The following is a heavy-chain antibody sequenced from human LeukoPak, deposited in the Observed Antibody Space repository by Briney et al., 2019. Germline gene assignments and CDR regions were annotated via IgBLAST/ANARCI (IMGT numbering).Heavy chain of an antibody. D-gene: IGHD3-16*02. CDR2: ISGRGGST. J-gene: IGHJ4*02. Sequence: GGTLRLSCAASGFAFSSYAMSWVRQAPGKGLEWVSAISGRGGSTYYADSVKGRFTISRDNSKNTLYLQMNSLRAEDTAVYYCAKADDDYVWGSYRPYYFDYWGQGTLVTVSS. CDR3: AKADDDYVWGSYRPYYFDY. V-gene: IGHV3-23*01. CDR1: GFAFSSYA.